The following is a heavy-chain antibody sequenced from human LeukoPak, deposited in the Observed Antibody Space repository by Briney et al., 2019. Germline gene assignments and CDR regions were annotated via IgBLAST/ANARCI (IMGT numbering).Heavy chain of an antibody. CDR2: ISAYNGNT. CDR3: ARDGAKEYVDIVATIWYYYDRSGYYSLDY. D-gene: IGHD3-22*01. J-gene: IGHJ4*02. Sequence: GASVKVSCKASGYTFTSYGISWVRQAPGQGLEWMGWISAYNGNTNYAQKLQGRVTMTTDTSTSTAYMELRSLRSDDTAVYYCARDGAKEYVDIVATIWYYYDRSGYYSLDYWGQGTLVTVSS. CDR1: GYTFTSYG. V-gene: IGHV1-18*01.